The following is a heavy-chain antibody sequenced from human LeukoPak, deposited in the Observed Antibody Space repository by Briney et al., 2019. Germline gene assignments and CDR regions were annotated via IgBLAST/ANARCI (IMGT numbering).Heavy chain of an antibody. Sequence: GGSLRLSCAASGFTFSSYSMNWVRQAPGKGLEWVSSISSSSSYIYYADSVKGRFTISRDNAKNSLYLQMNSLRAEDTAVYYCARATAVAGTANDYWGQGTLVTVSS. CDR1: GFTFSSYS. J-gene: IGHJ4*02. V-gene: IGHV3-21*01. CDR3: ARATAVAGTANDY. CDR2: ISSSSSYI. D-gene: IGHD6-19*01.